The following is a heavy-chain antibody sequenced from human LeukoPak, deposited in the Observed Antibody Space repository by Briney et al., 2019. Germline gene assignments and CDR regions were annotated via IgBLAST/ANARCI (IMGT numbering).Heavy chain of an antibody. CDR3: ARVAMVLEDTPPSYYYYMDV. J-gene: IGHJ6*03. CDR1: GFTFSSYW. V-gene: IGHV3-74*01. CDR2: INSDGSST. D-gene: IGHD4/OR15-4a*01. Sequence: GGSLRLSCAASGFTFSSYWMHWVRQAPGKGLVWVSRINSDGSSTNYADSVKGRFTISRDNGKNTVYLQMNSLRAEDTAVYYCARVAMVLEDTPPSYYYYMDVWGKGTTVTISS.